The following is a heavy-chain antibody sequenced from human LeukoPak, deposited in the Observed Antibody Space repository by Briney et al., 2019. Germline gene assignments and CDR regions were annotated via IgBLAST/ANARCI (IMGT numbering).Heavy chain of an antibody. CDR2: IYYSGST. D-gene: IGHD3-10*01. CDR3: ASNVLLTADDAFDI. CDR1: GGSVSSGSYY. Sequence: PSETLSLTCTVSGGSVSSGSYYWNWIRQPPGKGLEWIGYIYYSGSTNYNPSLKSRVTISVDTSKNQFSLKLSSVTAADTAVYYCASNVLLTADDAFDIWGQGTMVTVSS. J-gene: IGHJ3*02. V-gene: IGHV4-61*01.